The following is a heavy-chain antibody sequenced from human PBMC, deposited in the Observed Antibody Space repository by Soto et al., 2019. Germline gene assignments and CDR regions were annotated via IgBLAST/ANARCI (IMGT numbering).Heavy chain of an antibody. V-gene: IGHV3-30-3*01. J-gene: IGHJ4*02. CDR3: ATDPVAVTGSFIDS. Sequence: PGGSLRLSCAASGFTFSAYAFHWVRQAPGKGLEWLSVISYDGRETHYADSVEGRFIISRDSSKKTAYPQMNSLRGDDTAVCFCATDPVAVTGSFIDSWGQGTLVTVSS. CDR1: GFTFSAYA. CDR2: ISYDGRET. D-gene: IGHD2-21*02.